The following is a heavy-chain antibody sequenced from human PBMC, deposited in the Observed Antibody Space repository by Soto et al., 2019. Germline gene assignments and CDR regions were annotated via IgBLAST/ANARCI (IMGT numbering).Heavy chain of an antibody. CDR1: GHTFTGHH. V-gene: IGHV1-2*02. Sequence: QVQMVQSGAEVKKPGASVKVSCKASGHTFTGHHMHWVRQAPGQGLEWMGLIDLDIGDTKYAKNIQGRVTSTSDTSITTAYMELRGLRSDDTAVYYCALEPTGTAGFDYWGQGTLVTVSS. J-gene: IGHJ4*02. CDR2: IDLDIGDT. CDR3: ALEPTGTAGFDY. D-gene: IGHD2-21*02.